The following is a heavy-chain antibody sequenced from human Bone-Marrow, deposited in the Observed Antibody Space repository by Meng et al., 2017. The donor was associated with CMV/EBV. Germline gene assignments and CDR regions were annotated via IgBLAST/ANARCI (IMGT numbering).Heavy chain of an antibody. CDR1: GFTFSSYA. CDR2: ISYDGSNK. CDR3: ARTFDY. V-gene: IGHV3-30-3*01. J-gene: IGHJ4*02. Sequence: GGSLRLSCAASGFTFSSYAMHWVRQAPGKGLEWVAVISYDGSNKYYADSVKGRFTISRDNAKNSLYLQMNSLRAEDTAVYYCARTFDYWGQGTLVTVSS.